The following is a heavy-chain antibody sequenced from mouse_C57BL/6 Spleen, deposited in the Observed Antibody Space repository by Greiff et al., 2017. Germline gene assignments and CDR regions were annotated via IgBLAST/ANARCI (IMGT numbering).Heavy chain of an antibody. V-gene: IGHV5-4*03. J-gene: IGHJ4*01. CDR1: GFTFSSYA. D-gene: IGHD2-1*01. CDR3: ARRGNADAMDY. CDR2: ISDGGSYT. Sequence: EVQLVESGGGLVKPGGSLKLSCAASGFTFSSYAMSWVRQTPEKRLEWVATISDGGSYTYYPDNVKGRFTISRDNAKNNLYLQMSHLKSEDTAMYYCARRGNADAMDYWGQGTSVTVSS.